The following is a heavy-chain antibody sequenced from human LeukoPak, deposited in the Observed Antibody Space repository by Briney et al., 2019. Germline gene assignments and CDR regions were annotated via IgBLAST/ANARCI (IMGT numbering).Heavy chain of an antibody. Sequence: GRSLRLSCAASGFTFSSYAMHWVRQAPGKGLEWVAVISYDGSNKYYADSVKSRFNISRDNSKNTLYVQMNSVRAEDTAVFLCARDNNPLLEYVFDIWGQGTMVTVSS. J-gene: IGHJ3*02. CDR1: GFTFSSYA. CDR3: ARDNNPLLEYVFDI. D-gene: IGHD1-1*01. CDR2: ISYDGSNK. V-gene: IGHV3-30-3*01.